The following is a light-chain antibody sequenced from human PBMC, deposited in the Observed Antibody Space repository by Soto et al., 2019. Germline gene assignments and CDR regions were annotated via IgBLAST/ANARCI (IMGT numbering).Light chain of an antibody. CDR1: QSISSW. CDR3: QQYNSPIA. Sequence: DIPITQSPSTLSASVGDRVTITCRASQSISSWLAWYQQKPGKAPKLLIYKASSLESGVPSRFSGSGSGTEFTLTISSLQPDDFATYYCQQYNSPIAFGQGTRLEI. CDR2: KAS. J-gene: IGKJ5*01. V-gene: IGKV1-5*03.